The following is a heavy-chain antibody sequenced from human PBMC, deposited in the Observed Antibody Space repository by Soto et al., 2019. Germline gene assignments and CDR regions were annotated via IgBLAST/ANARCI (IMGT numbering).Heavy chain of an antibody. V-gene: IGHV4-34*01. CDR1: GGSCSGYY. Sequence: PSETLSLTCAVYGGSCSGYYWSWIRQPPGKELEWIGEINHSGSTRYNPSLKSRVTISVDTSKNQFSLKLSSVTAADTAVYYCARGLYVTYCGGDCYSYYFDYWGQGTLVTVSS. CDR2: INHSGST. CDR3: ARGLYVTYCGGDCYSYYFDY. J-gene: IGHJ4*02. D-gene: IGHD2-21*01.